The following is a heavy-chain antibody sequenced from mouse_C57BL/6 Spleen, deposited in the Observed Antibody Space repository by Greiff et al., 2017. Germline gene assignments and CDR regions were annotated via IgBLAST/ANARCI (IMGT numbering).Heavy chain of an antibody. Sequence: VQLKQSGAELVRPGASVTLSCKASGYTFPDYEMHWVKQTPVHGLEWIGAIDPETGGTAYNQKFKGKAILTADKSSSTADMELRSLTSEDSAVYYCTRGGPGYYFDYWGQGTTLTVSS. CDR3: TRGGPGYYFDY. V-gene: IGHV1-15*01. CDR1: GYTFPDYE. CDR2: IDPETGGT. J-gene: IGHJ2*01.